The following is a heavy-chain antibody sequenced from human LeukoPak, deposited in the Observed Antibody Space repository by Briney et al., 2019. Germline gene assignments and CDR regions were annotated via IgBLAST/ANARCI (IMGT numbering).Heavy chain of an antibody. CDR3: ATDPGYPE. CDR2: ISYDGSNK. J-gene: IGHJ4*02. V-gene: IGHV3-30*03. CDR1: GFTFSSYV. D-gene: IGHD6-13*01. Sequence: GRSLRLSCAASGFTFSSYVMHWVRQAPGKGLEGVAVISYDGSNKYYADSVKGRFTISRDNSKNTLYLQMNRLRAEDTAVYYCATDPGYPEWGQGSLVTVS.